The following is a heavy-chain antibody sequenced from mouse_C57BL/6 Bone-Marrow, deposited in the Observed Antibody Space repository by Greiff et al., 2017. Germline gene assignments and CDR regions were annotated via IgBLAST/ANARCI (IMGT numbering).Heavy chain of an antibody. CDR1: GFTFSSYA. Sequence: EVMLVESGGGLVKPGGSLKLSCAASGFTFSSYAMSWVRQTPEKRLAWVATISDGGSYTYYPDNVKGRFTISRDNAKNNLYLQMSHLKSEDTAMYYCARGYSRSWFAYWGQGTRVAVSA. V-gene: IGHV5-4*03. CDR2: ISDGGSYT. CDR3: ARGYSRSWFAY. J-gene: IGHJ3*01. D-gene: IGHD2-12*01.